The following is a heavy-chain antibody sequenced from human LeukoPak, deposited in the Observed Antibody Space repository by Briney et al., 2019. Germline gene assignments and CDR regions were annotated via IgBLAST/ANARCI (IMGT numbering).Heavy chain of an antibody. D-gene: IGHD3-22*01. CDR1: GFTFSTYA. Sequence: GGSLRLSCAASGFTFSTYAMSWVRQAPGKGLEWVSSITSSGAATYYADSVKGRFTISRDNSDNTLYLQMNSLRAEDTAVYYCAKDRPNYYGSNGHYYKLNGDCWGQGTLVSVSS. J-gene: IGHJ4*02. V-gene: IGHV3-23*01. CDR2: ITSSGAAT. CDR3: AKDRPNYYGSNGHYYKLNGDC.